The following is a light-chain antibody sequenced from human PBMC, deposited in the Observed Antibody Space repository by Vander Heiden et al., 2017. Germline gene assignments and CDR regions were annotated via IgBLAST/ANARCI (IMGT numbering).Light chain of an antibody. J-gene: IGLJ2*01. V-gene: IGLV1-40*01. CDR1: SSNIGAGYD. CDR3: QSYDSRLTGHVV. Sequence: QSVPPQPSSVSGPPGPMVTISCTGISSNIGAGYDVHWYQQLPGAAPKLLINGNTNRPSGVPDRFSGSKSGTSASLAITGLQAEDEAEYYCQSYDSRLTGHVVFGGGTKLTVL. CDR2: GNT.